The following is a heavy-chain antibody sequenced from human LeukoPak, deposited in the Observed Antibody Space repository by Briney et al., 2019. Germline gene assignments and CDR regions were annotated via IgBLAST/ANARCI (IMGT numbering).Heavy chain of an antibody. CDR3: ARAMIVRNRAFDI. CDR2: ISSISSYI. D-gene: IGHD3-22*01. CDR1: GFTFSSYS. J-gene: IGHJ3*02. Sequence: GGSLRLSCAASGFTFSSYSMNSVRQAPGKGVEWVSSISSISSYIYYADSVKGRFTISRDNAKKSLYLKMNSLRAEDTAVYYCARAMIVRNRAFDIWGQGTMVTVSS. V-gene: IGHV3-21*01.